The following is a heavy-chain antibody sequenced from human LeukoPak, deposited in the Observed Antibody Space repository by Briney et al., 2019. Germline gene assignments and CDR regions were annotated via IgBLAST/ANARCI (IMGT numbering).Heavy chain of an antibody. J-gene: IGHJ4*02. CDR3: ARGGGEGGYAWGY. V-gene: IGHV3-66*01. CDR2: IYSGGST. D-gene: IGHD5-12*01. CDR1: GFTVSSNY. Sequence: GGSLRLSCAASGFTVSSNYLSWVRQAPGRGLECVSVIYSGGSTYYADSVKGRFTISRDNSKNTLYLQMNSLRAEDTAVYYCARGGGEGGYAWGYWGQGTLLTVSS.